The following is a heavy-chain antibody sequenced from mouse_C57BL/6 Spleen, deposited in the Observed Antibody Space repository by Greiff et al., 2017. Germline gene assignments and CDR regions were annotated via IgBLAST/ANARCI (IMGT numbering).Heavy chain of an antibody. Sequence: VQRVESGAELARPGASVKLSCKASGYTFTSYGISWVKQRTGQGLEWIGEIYPRSGNTYYNEKFKGKATLTADKSSSTAYMELRSLTSEDAAVYFCALDYDKAWFAYWGQGTLVTVSA. V-gene: IGHV1-81*01. J-gene: IGHJ3*01. CDR1: GYTFTSYG. CDR3: ALDYDKAWFAY. D-gene: IGHD2-4*01. CDR2: IYPRSGNT.